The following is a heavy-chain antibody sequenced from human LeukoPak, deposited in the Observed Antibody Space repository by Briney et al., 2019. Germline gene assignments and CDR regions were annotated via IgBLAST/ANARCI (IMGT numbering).Heavy chain of an antibody. CDR3: ARAVAAYYYYYMDV. V-gene: IGHV4-61*02. CDR2: IYTSGST. D-gene: IGHD6-19*01. CDR1: GGSISSGSYY. Sequence: PSETLSLTCTVSGGSISSGSYYWSWIRQPAGKGLEWIGRIYTSGSTNYNPSLKGRVTISVDTSKNQFSLKLSSVTAADTAVYYCARAVAAYYYYYMDVWGKGTTVTVSS. J-gene: IGHJ6*03.